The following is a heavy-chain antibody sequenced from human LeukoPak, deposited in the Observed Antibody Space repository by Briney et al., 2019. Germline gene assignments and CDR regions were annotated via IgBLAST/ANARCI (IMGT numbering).Heavy chain of an antibody. Sequence: GESLKISCKGSGYSFTSYGISWVRQAPGQGLEWMGWISAYNGNTNYAQKLQGRVTMTTDTSTSTAYMELRSLRSDDTAVYYCASSTVTTPTYYYYYMDVWGKGTTVTVSS. CDR1: GYSFTSYG. CDR3: ASSTVTTPTYYYYYMDV. CDR2: ISAYNGNT. J-gene: IGHJ6*03. V-gene: IGHV1-18*01. D-gene: IGHD4-17*01.